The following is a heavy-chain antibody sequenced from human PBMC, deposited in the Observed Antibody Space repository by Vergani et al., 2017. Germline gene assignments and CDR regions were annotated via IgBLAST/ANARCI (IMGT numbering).Heavy chain of an antibody. V-gene: IGHV3-9*01. CDR2: ISWNSGNI. Sequence: EVQLVESGGGLVQPGRSLRLSCAASGITFDDYAMHWVRQAPGKGLEWVSGISWNSGNIGYADSVKGRFTISRDNSKDILYLQMDSLRSEDTALYYCAKYLRDSTDGLPDSWGPGTLVIVSS. J-gene: IGHJ4*02. CDR1: GITFDDYA. CDR3: AKYLRDSTDGLPDS. D-gene: IGHD2-21*02.